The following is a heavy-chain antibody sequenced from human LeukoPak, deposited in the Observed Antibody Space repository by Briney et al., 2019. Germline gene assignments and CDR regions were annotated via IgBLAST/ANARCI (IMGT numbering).Heavy chain of an antibody. CDR3: ARGSSSVWILEG. Sequence: GESLETYLQGSGYSLTTYWIGWVRQMPGKGLEWMGIIYPGDSNTRYTPSFQGKVTISADKSISTAYLQWSSLKASDTAMYYCARGSSSVWILEGWGQGTMVSVSS. CDR2: IYPGDSNT. J-gene: IGHJ1*01. CDR1: GYSLTTYW. D-gene: IGHD6-19*01. V-gene: IGHV5-51*01.